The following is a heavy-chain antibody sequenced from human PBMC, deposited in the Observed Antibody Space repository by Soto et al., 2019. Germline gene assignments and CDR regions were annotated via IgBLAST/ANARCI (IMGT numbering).Heavy chain of an antibody. V-gene: IGHV3-33*01. CDR1: GFTFSSYG. Sequence: QVQLVESGGGVVQPGRSLRLSCAASGFTFSSYGMHWVRQAPGKGLEWVAVIWYVGSNKYYADSVKGRFTISRDNSKNTLYLQMNSLRAEDTAVYYCARVAAAGTLDYWGQGTLVTVSS. CDR3: ARVAAAGTLDY. D-gene: IGHD6-13*01. CDR2: IWYVGSNK. J-gene: IGHJ4*02.